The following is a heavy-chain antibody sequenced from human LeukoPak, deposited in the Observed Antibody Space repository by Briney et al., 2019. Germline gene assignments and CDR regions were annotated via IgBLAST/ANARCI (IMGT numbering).Heavy chain of an antibody. V-gene: IGHV4-4*09. J-gene: IGHJ4*02. CDR3: ARHQGYSNYANFDY. Sequence: SQTLSLTCTVSGGSISSYYWSWIRQPPGKGLEWIGYIYTSGSTNYNPSLKSRVTISVDTSKNQFSLKLSSVTAADTAVYYCARHQGYSNYANFDYWGQGTLVTVSS. D-gene: IGHD4-11*01. CDR2: IYTSGST. CDR1: GGSISSYY.